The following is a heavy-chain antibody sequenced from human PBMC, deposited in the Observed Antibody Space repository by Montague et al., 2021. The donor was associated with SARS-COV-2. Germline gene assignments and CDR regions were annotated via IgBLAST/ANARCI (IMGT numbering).Heavy chain of an antibody. D-gene: IGHD3-10*01. J-gene: IGHJ3*02. CDR3: ARLESTRGVIIRGAFHI. Sequence: SETLSLTCSVSGDSINNSRYYWGWLRQPPGKGLEWIGSIYYSGSAXYNPSLKSRVTIPVDTSKDQFSLKLNSVTATDTAVYYCARLESTRGVIIRGAFHIWGQGTKVTVSS. CDR1: GDSINNSRYY. V-gene: IGHV4-39*01. CDR2: IYYSGSA.